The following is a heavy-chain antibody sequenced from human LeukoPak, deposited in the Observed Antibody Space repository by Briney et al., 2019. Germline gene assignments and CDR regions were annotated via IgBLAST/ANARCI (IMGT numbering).Heavy chain of an antibody. Sequence: SQTLSLTCAISGDSVSSNSAAWNWIRQSPSRGLEWLGRTYYRSKWYNDYAVSVKRRITINPDTSKNQFSLKLSSVTAADTAVYYCARKYSSGWPPARAFDIWGQGTMVTVSS. J-gene: IGHJ3*02. V-gene: IGHV6-1*01. CDR1: GDSVSSNSAA. CDR3: ARKYSSGWPPARAFDI. D-gene: IGHD6-19*01. CDR2: TYYRSKWYN.